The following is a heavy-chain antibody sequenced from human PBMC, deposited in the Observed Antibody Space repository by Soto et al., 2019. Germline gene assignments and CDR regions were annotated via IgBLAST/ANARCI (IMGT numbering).Heavy chain of an antibody. J-gene: IGHJ6*02. Sequence: SVKVSCKASGFTFTSSAVQWVRQARGQRLEWIGWIVVGSGNTNYAQKFQERVTITRDMSTSTAYMELSSLRSEDTAVYYCAADRCTNGVCYTGYYYYGMDVWGQGTTVTVSS. CDR2: IVVGSGNT. D-gene: IGHD2-8*01. CDR1: GFTFTSSA. V-gene: IGHV1-58*01. CDR3: AADRCTNGVCYTGYYYYGMDV.